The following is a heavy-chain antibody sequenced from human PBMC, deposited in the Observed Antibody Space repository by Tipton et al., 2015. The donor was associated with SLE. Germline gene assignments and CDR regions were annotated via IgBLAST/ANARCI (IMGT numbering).Heavy chain of an antibody. D-gene: IGHD7-27*01. CDR1: GGSFSGYY. V-gene: IGHV4-34*01. CDR3: ARGGGNWGFAFDI. Sequence: TLSLTCAVYGGSFSGYYWSWIRQPPGKGLEWIGEINHSGSTNYNPSLKSRLTISVDTSKNQFSLKLSSVTAADTAVYHCARGGGNWGFAFDIWGQGTMVTVSS. J-gene: IGHJ3*02. CDR2: INHSGST.